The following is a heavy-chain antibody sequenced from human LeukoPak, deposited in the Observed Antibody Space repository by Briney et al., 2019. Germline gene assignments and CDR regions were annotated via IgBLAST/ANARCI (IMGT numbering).Heavy chain of an antibody. J-gene: IGHJ4*01. CDR1: GFTFSSYW. D-gene: IGHD6-19*01. V-gene: IGHV3-74*03. Sequence: GGSLSLSCAASGFTFSSYWMHWVRQAPGKGLVWVSRVNGHGTISTYADSVRGRFTISRDDAKNALHLQMDNLRVEDTAVYYCARARWSSSGWFLGYWGHGTLVTVSS. CDR3: ARARWSSSGWFLGY. CDR2: VNGHGTIS.